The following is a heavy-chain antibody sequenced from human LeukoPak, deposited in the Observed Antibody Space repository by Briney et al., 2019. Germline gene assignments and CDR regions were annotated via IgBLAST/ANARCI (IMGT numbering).Heavy chain of an antibody. J-gene: IGHJ5*02. V-gene: IGHV3-23*01. CDR1: GFTFSSYG. CDR2: VSGSGDNT. D-gene: IGHD2-15*01. Sequence: GGSLRLSCAASGFTFSSYGMHWVRQAPGKGPEWVSVVSGSGDNTYYADSVKGRFTISRDNSKNTLYLQMNSLRAEDTAVYYCAKDLRTYCSGGSCYLNWFDPWGQGTLVTVSS. CDR3: AKDLRTYCSGGSCYLNWFDP.